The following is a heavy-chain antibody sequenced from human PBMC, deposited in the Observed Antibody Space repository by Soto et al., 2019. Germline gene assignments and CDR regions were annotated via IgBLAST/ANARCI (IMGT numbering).Heavy chain of an antibody. D-gene: IGHD6-6*01. Sequence: RLSCAVAGVTSSSYAMSCVRQAPGKGLEWVSAISGSGGSTYYADSVKGRFTISRDNSKNTLYLQMNSLRAEDTAVYYCAKYHGRYSSSSDSYYYGMDVWVQGTTVTVSS. CDR3: AKYHGRYSSSSDSYYYGMDV. V-gene: IGHV3-23*01. J-gene: IGHJ6*02. CDR2: ISGSGGST. CDR1: GVTSSSYA.